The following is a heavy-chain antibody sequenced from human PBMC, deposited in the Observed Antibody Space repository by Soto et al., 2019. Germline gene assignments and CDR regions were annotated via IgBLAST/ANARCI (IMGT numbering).Heavy chain of an antibody. CDR3: AKVVGSGWPYFDR. CDR1: GYILSSYN. Sequence: GASVKVSCKASGYILSSYNMHWVRQAPGQGLEWMGIINPSGGRTSYAQKFQDRVTMTRDTSTSTVYMELSSLRAEDTAVYYCAKVVGSGWPYFDRWGQGTLVTVSS. CDR2: INPSGGRT. V-gene: IGHV1-46*01. D-gene: IGHD6-19*01. J-gene: IGHJ4*02.